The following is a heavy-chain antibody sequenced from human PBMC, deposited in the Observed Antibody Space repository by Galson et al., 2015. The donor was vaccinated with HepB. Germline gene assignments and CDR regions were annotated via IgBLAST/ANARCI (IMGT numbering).Heavy chain of an antibody. J-gene: IGHJ3*02. D-gene: IGHD3-22*01. V-gene: IGHV7-4-1*02. CDR2: INTNTGNP. CDR1: GYTFTSYA. Sequence: SVKVSCKASGYTFTSYAMNWVRQAPGQGLEWMGWINTNTGNPTYAQGFTGRFVFSLDTSVSTAYLQISSLKAEDTAVYYCARDGDSSGYYFYAFDIWGQGTMVTVSS. CDR3: ARDGDSSGYYFYAFDI.